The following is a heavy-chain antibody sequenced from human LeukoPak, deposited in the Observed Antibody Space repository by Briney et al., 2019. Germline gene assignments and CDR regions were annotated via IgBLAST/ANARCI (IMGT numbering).Heavy chain of an antibody. CDR3: ARCRDIVATIVY. Sequence: SETLSLTCTVSGGSISSSSYYWGWIRQPPGKGLEWIGSIYYSGSTYYNPSLKSRVTISVDTSKNQFSLKLSSVTAADTAVYYCARCRDIVATIVYWGQGTLVTVSS. D-gene: IGHD5-12*01. J-gene: IGHJ4*02. CDR2: IYYSGST. V-gene: IGHV4-39*07. CDR1: GGSISSSSYY.